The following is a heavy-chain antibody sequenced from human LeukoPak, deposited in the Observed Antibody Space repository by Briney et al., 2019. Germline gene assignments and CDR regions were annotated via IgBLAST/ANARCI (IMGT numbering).Heavy chain of an antibody. CDR1: GFTFSSYA. J-gene: IGHJ4*02. CDR3: AKPPRYSGTYAPPGY. V-gene: IGHV3-23*01. Sequence: GGSLRLSCAASGFTFSSYAMSWVRQAPGKGLEWVSAISGSGGSTYYADSVKGRFTISRDNSKSTLYLQMNSLRAEDTAVYYCAKPPRYSGTYAPPGYWGQGTLVTVSS. CDR2: ISGSGGST. D-gene: IGHD1-26*01.